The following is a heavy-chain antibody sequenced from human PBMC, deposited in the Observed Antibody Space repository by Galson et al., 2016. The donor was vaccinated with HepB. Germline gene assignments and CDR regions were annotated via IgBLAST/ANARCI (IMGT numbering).Heavy chain of an antibody. CDR2: INPSGGST. D-gene: IGHD3-10*01. V-gene: IGHV1-46*01. CDR3: ARGLWEQLGDDAFDI. CDR1: GYTFTSYY. J-gene: IGHJ3*02. Sequence: SVKVSCKASGYTFTSYYMHWVRQAPGQGLEWMGIINPSGGSTSYAQKFQGGVTMTRDTSTSTVYMELSSLRSEDTAVYYCARGLWEQLGDDAFDIWGQGTMVTVSS.